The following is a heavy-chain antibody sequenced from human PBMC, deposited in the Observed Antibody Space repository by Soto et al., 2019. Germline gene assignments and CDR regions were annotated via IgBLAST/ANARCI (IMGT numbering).Heavy chain of an antibody. D-gene: IGHD3-10*01. J-gene: IGHJ6*03. CDR1: GGSFSGYY. CDR3: ARLGITMVRGVIISDPYYYYYMDV. V-gene: IGHV4-34*01. Sequence: QVQLQQWGAGLLKPSETLSLTCAVYGGSFSGYYWSWIRQPPGKGLEWIGEINHSGSTNYNPSLKSRVTISVDTSKNQFSLKLSSVTAADTAVYYCARLGITMVRGVIISDPYYYYYMDVWGKGNTVTVSS. CDR2: INHSGST.